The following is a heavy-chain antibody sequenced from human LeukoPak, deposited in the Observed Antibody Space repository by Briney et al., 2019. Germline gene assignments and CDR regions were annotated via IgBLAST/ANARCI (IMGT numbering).Heavy chain of an antibody. Sequence: SETLSLTCTVSGGSISSYYWSWIRQPPGKGLEWIGYIYYSGSTNYNPSLKSRVTISVDTSKNQFSLKLSSVTAADRAVYYCARSYGSGAGHYYYYGMDVWGQGTTVTVSS. D-gene: IGHD3-10*01. V-gene: IGHV4-59*01. CDR1: GGSISSYY. J-gene: IGHJ6*02. CDR3: ARSYGSGAGHYYYYGMDV. CDR2: IYYSGST.